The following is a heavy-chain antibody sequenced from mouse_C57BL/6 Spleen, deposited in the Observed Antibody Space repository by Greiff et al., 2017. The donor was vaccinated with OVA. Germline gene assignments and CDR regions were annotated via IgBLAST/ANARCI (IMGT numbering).Heavy chain of an antibody. J-gene: IGHJ2*01. Sequence: DVKLVESGGGLVKPGGSLKLSCAASGFTFSDYGMHWVRQAPEKGLEWVAYISSGGSTIYYADTVKGRFTISRDNAKNTLFLQMTSLSSEDTAMYYCAREGLRAPYYFDYWGQGTTLTVSS. CDR3: AREGLRAPYYFDY. V-gene: IGHV5-17*01. D-gene: IGHD2-4*01. CDR2: ISSGGSTI. CDR1: GFTFSDYG.